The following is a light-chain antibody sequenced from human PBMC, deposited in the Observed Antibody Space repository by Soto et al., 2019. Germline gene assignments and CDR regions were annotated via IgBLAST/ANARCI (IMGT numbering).Light chain of an antibody. CDR2: EAA. CDR1: QSVGTY. Sequence: EIVLTQSPATLSLSPGERATLSCIASQSVGTYLAWYQHSPCQSPRLLIYEAANRATGIPARFSGSVSGTDFTLTISSPEPEAFAVYYCEQRYNWPNTFGQGTKLEIK. CDR3: EQRYNWPNT. V-gene: IGKV3-11*01. J-gene: IGKJ2*01.